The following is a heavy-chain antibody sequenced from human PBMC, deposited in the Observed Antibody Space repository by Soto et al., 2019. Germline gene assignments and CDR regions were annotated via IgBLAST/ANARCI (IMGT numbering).Heavy chain of an antibody. CDR2: IYWNDDK. V-gene: IGHV2-5*01. J-gene: IGHJ4*02. D-gene: IGHD4-17*01. CDR3: AHAGDYDLLTFDH. Sequence: SGPTLVNPTQTLTLTCTFSGFSLSTSGVGVGWIRQPPGKALEWLALIYWNDDKRYSPSLKDRLAISKGTSSNQVVLTITNVDPGDTATYFCAHAGDYDLLTFDHWGPGTLVTVSS. CDR1: GFSLSTSGVG.